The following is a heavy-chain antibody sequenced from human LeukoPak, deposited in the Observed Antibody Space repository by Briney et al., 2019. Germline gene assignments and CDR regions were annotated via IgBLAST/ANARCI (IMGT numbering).Heavy chain of an antibody. Sequence: SETLSLTCTVSGGSISSYYWSWIRQPPGKGLEWIGCIYYSGSTNYNPSLKSRVTISVDTSKNQFSLKLSSVTAADTAVYYCAREQAGYYPHYYYYGMDVWGQGTTVTVSS. CDR1: GGSISSYY. J-gene: IGHJ6*02. V-gene: IGHV4-59*01. CDR3: AREQAGYYPHYYYYGMDV. D-gene: IGHD3-9*01. CDR2: IYYSGST.